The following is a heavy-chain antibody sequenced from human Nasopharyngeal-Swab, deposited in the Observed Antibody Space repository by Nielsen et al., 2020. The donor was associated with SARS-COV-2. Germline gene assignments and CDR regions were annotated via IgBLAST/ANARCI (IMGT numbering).Heavy chain of an antibody. D-gene: IGHD4-23*01. CDR3: AKDGNLGSY. V-gene: IGHV3-23*01. CDR1: GFTFSSYA. J-gene: IGHJ4*02. CDR2: ISGSSGST. Sequence: GESLKISCAASGFTFSSYAMSWVRQAPGKGLEWVSGISGSSGSTYYADSVEGRFTISRDNAKNSLYLQMNSLRAEDTALYYCAKDGNLGSYWGQGTLVTVSS.